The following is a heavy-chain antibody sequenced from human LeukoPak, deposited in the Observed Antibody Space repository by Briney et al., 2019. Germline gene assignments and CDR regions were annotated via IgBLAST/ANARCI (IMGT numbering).Heavy chain of an antibody. CDR1: GFTFSSYA. J-gene: IGHJ4*02. V-gene: IGHV3-23*01. CDR2: ISGSGGST. Sequence: PGGSLRLSCVASGFTFSSYAMSWVRQAPGKGLEWVPGISGSGGSTYHADSVRGRLTVSRDNSKNTLYLQMNSLRAEDTAVYYCAKHASGDLSSFDYWGQGTLVTVSS. CDR3: AKHASGDLSSFDY. D-gene: IGHD2-21*02.